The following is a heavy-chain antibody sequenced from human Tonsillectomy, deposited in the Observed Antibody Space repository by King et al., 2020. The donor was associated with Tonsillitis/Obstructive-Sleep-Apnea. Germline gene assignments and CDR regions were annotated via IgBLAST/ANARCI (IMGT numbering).Heavy chain of an antibody. D-gene: IGHD3-3*01. CDR3: AREDYDFWSGYPPIPDY. J-gene: IGHJ4*02. CDR1: GGSFSGYY. V-gene: IGHV4-34*01. CDR2: INHSGST. Sequence: VQLQQWGAGLLKPSETLSLTCPVYGGSFSGYYWSWIRQPPGKGLEWIGEINHSGSTNYNPSLKIRVTISIDTSKNQFSPKLSSVTAADTAVYYCAREDYDFWSGYPPIPDYWGQGTLVTVSS.